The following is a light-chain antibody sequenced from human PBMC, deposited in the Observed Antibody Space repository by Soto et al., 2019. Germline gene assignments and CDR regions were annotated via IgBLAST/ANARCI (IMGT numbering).Light chain of an antibody. CDR2: VTN. Sequence: QSVLTQPPSASGTPGQRVTISCSGSTSNIGSNTVNWYQQLPRTAPRLLIYVTNQRPSGVPDRFSGSKSGTSASLAISGLQSEDEADYYCAPWDDSLNGPVFGGGTKLTVL. CDR1: TSNIGSNT. V-gene: IGLV1-44*01. CDR3: APWDDSLNGPV. J-gene: IGLJ3*02.